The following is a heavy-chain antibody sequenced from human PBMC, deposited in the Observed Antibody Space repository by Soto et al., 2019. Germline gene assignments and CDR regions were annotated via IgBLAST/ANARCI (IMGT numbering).Heavy chain of an antibody. Sequence: SETRSLDCTIFGGSISRSRYYWGWIRQPPGKGLEWIGSIYYSGSTYYNPSLKSRVTISVDTSKNQFSLKLTSVTAADTAVYYCARQGWGSGSYRYNWFDPWGQGTLVTVSS. CDR1: GGSISRSRYY. CDR2: IYYSGST. J-gene: IGHJ5*02. D-gene: IGHD3-10*01. V-gene: IGHV4-39*01. CDR3: ARQGWGSGSYRYNWFDP.